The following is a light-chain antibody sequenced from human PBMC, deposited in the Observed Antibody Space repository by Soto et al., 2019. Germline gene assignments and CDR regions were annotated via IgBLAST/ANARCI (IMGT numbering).Light chain of an antibody. CDR1: QSLVYSDGYAD. J-gene: IGKJ1*01. V-gene: IGKV2-30*01. CDR2: KAS. Sequence: DVVMTQSPLSLPVTPGQPASISCRSSQSLVYSDGYADVNWFHQRPGQSPRRLMYKASKRDSGVPDRFSGSGSGSDFTLQLNTVEAEDVGIYYCMKATHWPPTFDRGTRVEIK. CDR3: MKATHWPPT.